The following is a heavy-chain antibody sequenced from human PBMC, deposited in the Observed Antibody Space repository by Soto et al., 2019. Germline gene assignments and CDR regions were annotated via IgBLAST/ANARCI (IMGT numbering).Heavy chain of an antibody. D-gene: IGHD6-13*01. CDR3: AKRPQAIYNSWEFDY. CDR2: ISGSGGST. V-gene: IGHV3-23*01. J-gene: IGHJ4*02. CDR1: GFTFSSYS. Sequence: GSLSLSCAASGFTFSSYSMSWVRQAPGKGLEWVSAISGSGGSTYYADSVKGRFTISRDNSKNTLYLQMNSLRAEDTAVYYCAKRPQAIYNSWEFDYWGQGTLVTVSS.